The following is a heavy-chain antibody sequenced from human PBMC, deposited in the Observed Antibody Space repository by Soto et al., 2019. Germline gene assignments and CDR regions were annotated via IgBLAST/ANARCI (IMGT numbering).Heavy chain of an antibody. CDR1: GFTVSSNY. D-gene: IGHD4-4*01. J-gene: IGHJ6*03. Sequence: GGSLRLSCAASGFTVSSNYMSWVRQAPGKGLEWVSVIYSGGSTYYADSVKGRFTISRHNSKNTLYLQMNSLRAEDTAVYYCARDRTTDPKYYYYMDVWGKGTTVTVSS. CDR3: ARDRTTDPKYYYYMDV. V-gene: IGHV3-53*04. CDR2: IYSGGST.